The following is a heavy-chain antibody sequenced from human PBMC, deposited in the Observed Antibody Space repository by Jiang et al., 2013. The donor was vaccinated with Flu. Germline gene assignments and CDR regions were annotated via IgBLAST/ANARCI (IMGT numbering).Heavy chain of an antibody. CDR1: FSSYA. D-gene: IGHD6-19*01. CDR3: ARDQRIAVAWAFDI. Sequence: FSSYAISWVRQAPGQGLEWMGGIIPIFGTANYAQKFQGRVTIAADESTSTAYMELSSLRSEDTAVYYCARDQRIAVAWAFDIWGQGTMVTVSS. V-gene: IGHV1-69*01. CDR2: IIPIFGTA. J-gene: IGHJ3*02.